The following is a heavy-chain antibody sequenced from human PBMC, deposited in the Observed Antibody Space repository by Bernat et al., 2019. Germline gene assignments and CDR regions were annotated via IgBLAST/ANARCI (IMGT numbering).Heavy chain of an antibody. Sequence: EVQLVESGGGLIQPGGSLRLSCAASEFIVSSNYMTWVRQAPGKGLEWVSVIYSDSRTYYADSVKGRFTISRDNSENTLYLQMNNLRAEDTAVYYCARSLGRFLVDMDVWGRGTTVTVSS. J-gene: IGHJ6*03. D-gene: IGHD3-3*01. CDR3: ARSLGRFLVDMDV. CDR1: EFIVSSNY. CDR2: IYSDSRT. V-gene: IGHV3-53*01.